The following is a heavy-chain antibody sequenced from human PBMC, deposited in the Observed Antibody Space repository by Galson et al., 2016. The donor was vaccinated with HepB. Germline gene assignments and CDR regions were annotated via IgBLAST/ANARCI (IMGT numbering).Heavy chain of an antibody. CDR1: GFTFSHAW. V-gene: IGHV3-15*07. CDR2: IKSKGDGETT. D-gene: IGHD1-26*01. Sequence: SLRLSCAGSGFTFSHAWLNWVRQAPGKGLEWVGRIKSKGDGETTDYAAPVKGRFTVSSDDSKNTPYLQMNSLKTEDTAVYHCTTSVGANEFDYWGRGTLVTVSS. J-gene: IGHJ4*02. CDR3: TTSVGANEFDY.